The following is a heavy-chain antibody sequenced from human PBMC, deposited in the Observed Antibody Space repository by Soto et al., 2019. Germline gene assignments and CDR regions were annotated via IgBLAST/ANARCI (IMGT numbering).Heavy chain of an antibody. V-gene: IGHV3-30-3*01. CDR3: ARDREQNYYDSSGYYYSVFDY. J-gene: IGHJ4*02. D-gene: IGHD3-22*01. CDR2: ISYDGSNK. Sequence: PGGSLRLSCAASGFTFSSCAIHWVRQAPGKGLEWVAVISYDGSNKYYADSVKGRFTISRDNSKNTLYLQMNSLRAEDTAVYYCARDREQNYYDSSGYYYSVFDYWGQGTLVTVSS. CDR1: GFTFSSCA.